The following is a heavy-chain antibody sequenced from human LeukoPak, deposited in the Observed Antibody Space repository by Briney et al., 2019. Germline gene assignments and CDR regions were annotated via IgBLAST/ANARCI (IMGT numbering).Heavy chain of an antibody. J-gene: IGHJ4*02. Sequence: GGSLRLSCAASGFTFSSYGMHWVRQAPGKGLEWVGRIKSKTDGGTTDYAAPVKGRFTISRDDSKNTLYLQMNSLKTEDTAVYYCTTRLYYYDSSGQALFDYWGQGTLVTVSS. CDR1: GFTFSSYG. CDR3: TTRLYYYDSSGQALFDY. V-gene: IGHV3-15*01. CDR2: IKSKTDGGTT. D-gene: IGHD3-22*01.